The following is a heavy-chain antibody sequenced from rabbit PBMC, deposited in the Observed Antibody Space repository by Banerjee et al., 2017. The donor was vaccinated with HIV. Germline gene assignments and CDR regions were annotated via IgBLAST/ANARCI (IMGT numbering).Heavy chain of an antibody. J-gene: IGHJ3*01. CDR3: ARSNSTFTYSHYGEAMDL. D-gene: IGHD2-1*01. V-gene: IGHV1S45*01. CDR1: GFDFSGYYM. CDR2: IYTVGGSA. Sequence: QQQLEESGGGLVKPGGTLTLSCKASGFDFSGYYMSWVRQAPGKGLEWIGSIYTVGGSAFYASWAKGRFTISRTSSTTVTLQMTSLTAADTATYFCARSNSTFTYSHYGEAMDLWGQGTLVTVS.